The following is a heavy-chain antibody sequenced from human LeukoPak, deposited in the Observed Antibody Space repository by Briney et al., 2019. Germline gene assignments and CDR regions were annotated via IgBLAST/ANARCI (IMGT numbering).Heavy chain of an antibody. D-gene: IGHD6-19*01. Sequence: GRSLRLSCAASGFTFSTYWMHWVRQAPGEGLVWVSRINSDGSSTNYADSVKGRFTISRDSAKSTLYLQMNSLRVEDTALYYCATLEGSGWPDYWGQGTLVTVSS. CDR1: GFTFSTYW. J-gene: IGHJ4*02. CDR3: ATLEGSGWPDY. V-gene: IGHV3-74*01. CDR2: INSDGSST.